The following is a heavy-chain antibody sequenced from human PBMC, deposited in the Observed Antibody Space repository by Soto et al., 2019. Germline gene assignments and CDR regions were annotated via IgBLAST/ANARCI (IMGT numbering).Heavy chain of an antibody. CDR1: GGSFSGYY. V-gene: IGHV4-34*01. CDR3: ARARRITIFGVVIPTAVYGMDV. CDR2: INHSGST. J-gene: IGHJ6*02. Sequence: SETLSLTCAVYGGSFSGYYWSWIRQPPGKGLEWIGEINHSGSTNYNPSLKSRVTISVDTSKNQFSLKLSSVTAADTAVYYCARARRITIFGVVIPTAVYGMDVWGQGTTVTVSS. D-gene: IGHD3-3*01.